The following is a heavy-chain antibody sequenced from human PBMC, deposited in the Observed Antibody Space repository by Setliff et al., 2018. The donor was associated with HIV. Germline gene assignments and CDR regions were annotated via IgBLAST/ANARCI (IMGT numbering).Heavy chain of an antibody. J-gene: IGHJ6*02. V-gene: IGHV3-53*01. CDR3: ARGRNRNYVVYGMDV. Sequence: QAGGSLRLSCAASGLTDTYNYMSWVRQAPGKGLEWVSVIYAGGSTYYADSVKGRFTISRDNSKNMLYLQMDSLRAEDTAVYYCARGRNRNYVVYGMDVWGQGTTVTVSS. D-gene: IGHD1-7*01. CDR2: IYAGGST. CDR1: GLTDTYNY.